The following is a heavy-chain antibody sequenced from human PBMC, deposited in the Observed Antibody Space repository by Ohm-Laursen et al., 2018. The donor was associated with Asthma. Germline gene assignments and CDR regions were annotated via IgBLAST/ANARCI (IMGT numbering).Heavy chain of an antibody. D-gene: IGHD3-10*01. V-gene: IGHV3-23*01. J-gene: IGHJ4*02. CDR1: GFTFSSYA. CDR3: AKSLRGSGSYPHDY. CDR2: ISGSGGST. Sequence: SLRLSCAATGFTFSSYAMSWVRQAPGKGLEWVSAISGSGGSTYYADSVKGRFTISRDNSKNTLYLQMSSLRAEDTAVYYCAKSLRGSGSYPHDYWGQGTLVTVSS.